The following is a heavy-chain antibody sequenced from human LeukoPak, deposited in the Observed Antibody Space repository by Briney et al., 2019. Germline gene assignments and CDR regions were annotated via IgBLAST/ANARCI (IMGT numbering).Heavy chain of an antibody. V-gene: IGHV3-30*03. Sequence: GGSLRLSCAPSGFTFSRHGMHWVRQAPGKGLEWVAIISNDGSRKYYAHSVEGRFTISRDNSKNTLYLQTNTLRAEDTAVYYCARACSVGSCYSLAFDIWGQGTMVTVSS. CDR2: ISNDGSRK. CDR1: GFTFSRHG. J-gene: IGHJ3*02. D-gene: IGHD2-15*01. CDR3: ARACSVGSCYSLAFDI.